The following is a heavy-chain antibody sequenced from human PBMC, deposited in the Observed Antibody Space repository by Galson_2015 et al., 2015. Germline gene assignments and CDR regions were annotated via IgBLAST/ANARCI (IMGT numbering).Heavy chain of an antibody. Sequence: SLRLSCAASGFTFSSYAMSWVRQAPGKGLEWVSAISGSGGSTYYADSVKGRFTISRDNSKNTLYLQMNSLRAEDTAVYYCAKEGGMDSSSWYLKGYYFDYWGQGTLVTVSS. V-gene: IGHV3-23*01. CDR2: ISGSGGST. J-gene: IGHJ4*02. CDR1: GFTFSSYA. D-gene: IGHD6-13*01. CDR3: AKEGGMDSSSWYLKGYYFDY.